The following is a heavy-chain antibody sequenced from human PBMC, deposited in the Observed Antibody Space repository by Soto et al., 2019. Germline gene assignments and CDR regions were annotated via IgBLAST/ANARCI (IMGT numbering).Heavy chain of an antibody. Sequence: SVKVSCKASGGTVSSYAITWVRQAPGKGLEWMGVFIPIFVSAHYAPKFQGRITITADESTSTAYMELSGLTSEDTAIYYCARVVSSDNTGFRGYDLWG. CDR1: GGTVSSYA. CDR3: ARVVSSDNTGFRGYDL. CDR2: FIPIFVSA. J-gene: IGHJ4*01. D-gene: IGHD3-10*01. V-gene: IGHV1-69*13.